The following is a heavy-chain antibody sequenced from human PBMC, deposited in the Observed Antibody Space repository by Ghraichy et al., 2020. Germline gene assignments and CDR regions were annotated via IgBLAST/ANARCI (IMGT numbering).Heavy chain of an antibody. CDR2: ISGSGGST. J-gene: IGHJ4*02. D-gene: IGHD6-13*01. Sequence: GGSLRLSCAASGFTFSSYAMSWVRQAPGKGLEWVSAISGSGGSTYYADSVKGRFTISRDNSKNTLYLQMNSLRAEDTAVYYCAKDQGFHLVAAAIDYWGQGTLVTVSS. CDR3: AKDQGFHLVAAAIDY. CDR1: GFTFSSYA. V-gene: IGHV3-23*01.